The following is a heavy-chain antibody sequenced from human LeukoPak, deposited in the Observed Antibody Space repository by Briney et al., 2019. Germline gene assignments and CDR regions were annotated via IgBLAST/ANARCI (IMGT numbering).Heavy chain of an antibody. CDR3: ASASWELMTFDI. Sequence: PSETLSLTCTVSGGSVSSGTYYWNWIRQPPGKGLEWIGYIYYSGSTYYNPSLKSRVTISVDTSKNQFSLKLSSVTAADTAVYYCASASWELMTFDIWGQGTMVTVSS. CDR1: GGSVSSGTYY. CDR2: IYYSGST. V-gene: IGHV4-30-4*08. J-gene: IGHJ3*02. D-gene: IGHD1-26*01.